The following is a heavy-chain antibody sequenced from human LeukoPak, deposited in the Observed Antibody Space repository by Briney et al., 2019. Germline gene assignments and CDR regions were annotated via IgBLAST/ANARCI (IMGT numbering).Heavy chain of an antibody. J-gene: IGHJ6*03. D-gene: IGHD3-3*01. CDR3: ARDGVVDFWSGYGTYNYYYYMDV. Sequence: GGSLRLSCVASGLTFSSYSMNWVRQAPGKGLEWISYISSSSSTIYYADSVKGRFTISRDNAKNSLYVQMNSLRVEDTAVYYCARDGVVDFWSGYGTYNYYYYMDVWGKGTTVTVSS. CDR2: ISSSSSTI. CDR1: GLTFSSYS. V-gene: IGHV3-48*04.